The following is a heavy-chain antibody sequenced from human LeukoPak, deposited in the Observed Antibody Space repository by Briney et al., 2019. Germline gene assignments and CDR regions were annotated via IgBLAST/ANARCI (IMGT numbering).Heavy chain of an antibody. J-gene: IGHJ4*02. Sequence: PGRSLRLSCAASGFTLGHYGMHWVRQAPGKGLEWVAVIWNDGTTKYYSDSVEGRFTISKDNSRNTLFLQMNNLRVDDTALYYCARIFGQSNSWCLDSWGQGTLVTVSS. CDR2: IWNDGTTK. V-gene: IGHV3-33*01. D-gene: IGHD6-13*01. CDR1: GFTLGHYG. CDR3: ARIFGQSNSWCLDS.